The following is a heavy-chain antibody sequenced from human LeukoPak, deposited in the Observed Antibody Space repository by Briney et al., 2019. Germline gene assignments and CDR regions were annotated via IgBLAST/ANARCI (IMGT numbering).Heavy chain of an antibody. J-gene: IGHJ3*02. CDR3: ARDSRLLWFGELPRIPFDI. V-gene: IGHV1-3*01. CDR2: INAGNGNT. CDR1: GYTFTSYA. Sequence: ASVNVSCKASGYTFTSYAMHWVRRAPGQRLEWMGWINAGNGNTKYSQKFQGRVTITRDTSASTAYMELSSLRSEDTAVYYCARDSRLLWFGELPRIPFDIWGQGTMVTVSS. D-gene: IGHD3-10*01.